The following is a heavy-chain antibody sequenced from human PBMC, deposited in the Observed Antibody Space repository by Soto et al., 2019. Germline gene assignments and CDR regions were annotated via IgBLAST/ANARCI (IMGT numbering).Heavy chain of an antibody. J-gene: IGHJ6*03. CDR2: ISYDGSNK. Sequence: PGGSLRLSCVASGFTFSSHGMHWVRQAPGKGLEWVAVISYDGSNKYYADSVKGRFTISRDNSKNTLYLQMNSLRGEDTAVYYCAKDGPLGSYDLYYYYMDVWGKGTTVTVSS. CDR1: GFTFSSHG. D-gene: IGHD3-10*01. V-gene: IGHV3-30*18. CDR3: AKDGPLGSYDLYYYYMDV.